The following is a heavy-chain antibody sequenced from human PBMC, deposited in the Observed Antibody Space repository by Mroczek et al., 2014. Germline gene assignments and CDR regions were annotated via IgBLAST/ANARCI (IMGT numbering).Heavy chain of an antibody. Sequence: QVQLQESGPGLVKPSETLSLTCTVSGGSISSSSYYWGWIRQPPGKGLEWIGSIYYSGSTYYNPSLKSRVTISVDTSKNQFSLKLSSVTAADTAVYYCARSMGGYYDSSGYVKYAGTRFDYWGRG. D-gene: IGHD3-22*01. V-gene: IGHV4-39*01. J-gene: IGHJ4*03. CDR3: ARSMGGYYDSSGYVKYAGTRFDY. CDR1: GGSISSSSYY. CDR2: IYYSGST.